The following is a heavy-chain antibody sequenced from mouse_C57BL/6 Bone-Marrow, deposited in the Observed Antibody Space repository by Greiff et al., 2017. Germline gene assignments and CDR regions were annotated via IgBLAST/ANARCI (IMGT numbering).Heavy chain of an antibody. CDR1: GFNIKDYY. J-gene: IGHJ1*03. Sequence: VQLKESGAELVKPGASVKLSCTASGFNIKDYYMHWVKQRTEQGLEWIGRIDPEDGETKYAPKFQGKATITADTSSNTAYLQLSSLTSEDSAVYYCARRYYGSSLWYFDVWGTGTTVTVSS. V-gene: IGHV14-2*01. D-gene: IGHD1-1*01. CDR3: ARRYYGSSLWYFDV. CDR2: IDPEDGET.